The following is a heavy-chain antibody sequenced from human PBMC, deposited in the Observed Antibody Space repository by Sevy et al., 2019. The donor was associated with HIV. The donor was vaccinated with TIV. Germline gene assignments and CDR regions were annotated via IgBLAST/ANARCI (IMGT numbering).Heavy chain of an antibody. D-gene: IGHD5-18*01. CDR2: IKQDGSEK. CDR1: GFTFSSYW. Sequence: GGSLRLSCAASGFTFSSYWMSWVRQAPGKGLEWVANIKQDGSEKYDVDSVKGRFTISRDNAKNSLYLQMNSLRAEDTAVYYCARDLGWIQLWADAFDIWGQGTMVTVSS. V-gene: IGHV3-7*01. CDR3: ARDLGWIQLWADAFDI. J-gene: IGHJ3*02.